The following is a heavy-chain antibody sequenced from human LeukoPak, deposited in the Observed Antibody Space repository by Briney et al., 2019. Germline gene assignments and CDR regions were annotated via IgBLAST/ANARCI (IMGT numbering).Heavy chain of an antibody. CDR3: ARSYGYGTNFDY. J-gene: IGHJ4*01. Sequence: TLSCTCTVSGGSISSGSYYWRWIRQHPGKGLEWIGYMYYRGSTYYNPSLKSRVTISVDTSKNQFSLKLSSVTAADAAVYYCARSYGYGTNFDYWG. CDR2: MYYRGST. D-gene: IGHD5-18*01. V-gene: IGHV4-31*03. CDR1: GGSISSGSYY.